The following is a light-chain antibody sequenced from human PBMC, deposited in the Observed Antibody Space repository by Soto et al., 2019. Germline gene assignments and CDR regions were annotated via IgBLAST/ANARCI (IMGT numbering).Light chain of an antibody. V-gene: IGKV3-15*01. Sequence: EMVLTQSPGTLSLSPGERATLSCRASQSVSSTYLAWYQQRPGQAPRLLIYGASTRATGIPARFSGSGSGTEFTLTISSLQPEDFAVYYCQQYDKWPRTFGQGTKVDIK. CDR1: QSVSSTY. J-gene: IGKJ1*01. CDR2: GAS. CDR3: QQYDKWPRT.